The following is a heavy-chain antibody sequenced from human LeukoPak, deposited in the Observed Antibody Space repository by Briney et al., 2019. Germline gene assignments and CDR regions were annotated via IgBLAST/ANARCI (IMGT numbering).Heavy chain of an antibody. CDR3: ARHYYDSSGYYLEGFDI. Sequence: SETLSLTCTVSGDSISSNSYYWGWIRQPPGKGLEWIGSIYYSGASYYSPSLKSRVTISVDTSKNQFSLKVSSVTAADTAVFYCARHYYDSSGYYLEGFDIWGQGTMVTVSS. J-gene: IGHJ3*02. D-gene: IGHD3-22*01. V-gene: IGHV4-39*01. CDR1: GDSISSNSYY. CDR2: IYYSGAS.